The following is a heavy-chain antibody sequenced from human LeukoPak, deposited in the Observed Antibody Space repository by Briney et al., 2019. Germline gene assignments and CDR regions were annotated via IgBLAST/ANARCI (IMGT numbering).Heavy chain of an antibody. CDR1: GDSISSYS. CDR2: IYASGST. CDR3: ARFGAGYNLRFDY. Sequence: SETLSLTCTVSGDSISSYSWSWIRQPAGKGLEWIGRIYASGSTICNPSLKSRVTVSVDTSKNQFSLKLNSVTAADTAVYYCARFGAGYNLRFDYWGQGTLVTVSS. D-gene: IGHD5-24*01. V-gene: IGHV4-4*07. J-gene: IGHJ4*02.